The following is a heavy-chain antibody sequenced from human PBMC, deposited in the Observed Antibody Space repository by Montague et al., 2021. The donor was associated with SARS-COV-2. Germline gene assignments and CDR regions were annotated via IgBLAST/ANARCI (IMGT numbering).Heavy chain of an antibody. CDR1: GFSLSTSGVG. V-gene: IGHV2-5*02. J-gene: IGHJ4*02. CDR2: XXWDDDK. CDR3: AHRPGGWNLYYSDY. Sequence: PALVKPTQTLTLTCNFSGFSLSTSGVGVGWIRQPPGKALEWLALXXWDDDKRYSPSLKSRLTITKDTSKNQVVLTMTNMDPVDTATYYCAHRPGGWNLYYSDYRGQGTLVTVSS. D-gene: IGHD1-1*01.